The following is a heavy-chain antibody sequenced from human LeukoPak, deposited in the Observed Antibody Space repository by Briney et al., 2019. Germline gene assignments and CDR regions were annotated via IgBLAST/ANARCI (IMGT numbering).Heavy chain of an antibody. Sequence: GRSLRLSCAASGFTFSSFGMHWVRQAPGKGLEWVAVISYDGSNKYYADSVKGRFTISRDNSKNTLYLQMNSLRAEDTAVYYCASHSGHSGGYFDWLLNPEPGGWFDPWGQGTLVTVSS. J-gene: IGHJ5*02. CDR3: ASHSGHSGGYFDWLLNPEPGGWFDP. D-gene: IGHD3-9*01. V-gene: IGHV3-30*03. CDR1: GFTFSSFG. CDR2: ISYDGSNK.